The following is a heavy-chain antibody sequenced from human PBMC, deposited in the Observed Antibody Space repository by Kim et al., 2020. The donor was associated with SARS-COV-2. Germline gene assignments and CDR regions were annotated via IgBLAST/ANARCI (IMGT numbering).Heavy chain of an antibody. CDR1: GFTFSGYN. CDR2: ISRSRSAT. J-gene: IGHJ4*02. D-gene: IGHD3-22*01. Sequence: GGSLRLSCATSGFTFSGYNMNWVRQAPGKGLEWISYISRSRSATYYADSVKGRFTISRDNANNSLYLQMNNLRADDTALYYCVRDGETIFYDSRDYYYPLEHWGQGTLVTVSS. CDR3: VRDGETIFYDSRDYYYPLEH. V-gene: IGHV3-48*01.